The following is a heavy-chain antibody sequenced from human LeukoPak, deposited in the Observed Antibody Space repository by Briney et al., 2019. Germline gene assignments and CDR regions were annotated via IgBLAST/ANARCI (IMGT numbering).Heavy chain of an antibody. Sequence: TLSLTCTVSGGSISSGGYYWSWIRQHPGKGLEWIGYIYYSGSTYYNPSLKSRVTISVDTSKNQFSLKLSSVTAADTAVYYCARSYSIPHYFDYWGQGTLVTVSS. CDR3: ARSYSIPHYFDY. V-gene: IGHV4-31*03. CDR1: GGSISSGGYY. J-gene: IGHJ4*02. CDR2: IYYSGST. D-gene: IGHD2-15*01.